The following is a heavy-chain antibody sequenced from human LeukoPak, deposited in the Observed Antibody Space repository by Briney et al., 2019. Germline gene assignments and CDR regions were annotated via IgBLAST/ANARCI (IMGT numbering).Heavy chain of an antibody. CDR3: AKDRNDYDYVWGSYRYWDCFDY. Sequence: PGGSLRLSCAASGFTFSNYAMSWVRQAPGKGLEWVSSIYFSGGNTYSADSVKGRFTISRDNSRNTLYLQMNSLRAEDTAVYCCAKDRNDYDYVWGSYRYWDCFDYWGQGTLVTVSS. CDR2: IYFSGGNT. CDR1: GFTFSNYA. V-gene: IGHV3-23*01. J-gene: IGHJ4*02. D-gene: IGHD3-16*02.